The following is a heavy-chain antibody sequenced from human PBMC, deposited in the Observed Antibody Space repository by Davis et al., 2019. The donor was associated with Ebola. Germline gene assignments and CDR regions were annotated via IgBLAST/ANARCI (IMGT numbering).Heavy chain of an antibody. CDR3: ARDLVGYCSGGSCYSGLVF. CDR2: ISAYNGNT. D-gene: IGHD2-15*01. Sequence: AASVKVSCKASGYTFTSYGISWVRQAPGQGLEWMGWISAYNGNTIYAQKLQGRVTMTTDTSTRTAYMELRSLRSDDTAVYYCARDLVGYCSGGSCYSGLVFWGQGTLVTVSS. V-gene: IGHV1-18*01. J-gene: IGHJ4*02. CDR1: GYTFTSYG.